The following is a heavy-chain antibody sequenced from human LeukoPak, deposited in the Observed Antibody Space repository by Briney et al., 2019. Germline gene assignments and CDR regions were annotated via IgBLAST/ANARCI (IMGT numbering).Heavy chain of an antibody. V-gene: IGHV4-4*07. J-gene: IGHJ6*03. CDR1: GGSISSYY. CDR3: ARDRGSSSVGYYYMDV. CDR2: IYTSGST. D-gene: IGHD6-6*01. Sequence: SETLSLTCTVSGGSISSYYWSWIRQPAGKGLEWIGRIYTSGSTNYNPSLKSRVTMSVDTSKNQFSLKLSSVTAADTAVYYYARDRGSSSVGYYYMDVWGKGTTVTVSS.